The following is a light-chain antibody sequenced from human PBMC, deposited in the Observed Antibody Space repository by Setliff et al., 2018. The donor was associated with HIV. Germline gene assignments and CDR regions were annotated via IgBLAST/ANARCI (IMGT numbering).Light chain of an antibody. Sequence: QSVLTQPPSVSAAPGQKVTISCSGSSSNIGNNYVSWYQQLPGTAPKLLIYDNYQRPSGIPDRFSGSKSGTSATLGITGLQTGDEADYYCGTWDSSLSAKVSGTGTKVTVL. CDR2: DNY. CDR1: SSNIGNNY. CDR3: GTWDSSLSAKV. V-gene: IGLV1-51*01. J-gene: IGLJ1*01.